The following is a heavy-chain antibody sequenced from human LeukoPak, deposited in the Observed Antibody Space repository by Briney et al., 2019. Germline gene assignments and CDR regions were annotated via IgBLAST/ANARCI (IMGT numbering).Heavy chain of an antibody. J-gene: IGHJ5*02. V-gene: IGHV3-23*01. Sequence: GGSLRLSCAASGFTFNNNAMSWVRQAPGKGLEWVSSIGDSDSSYGDSVKGRFIISRDDFMSTLYLQMGSRRGDDTAVYYCAKGPTVSAFGHWGQGILVTVSS. CDR2: IGDSDS. D-gene: IGHD4-17*01. CDR3: AKGPTVSAFGH. CDR1: GFTFNNNA.